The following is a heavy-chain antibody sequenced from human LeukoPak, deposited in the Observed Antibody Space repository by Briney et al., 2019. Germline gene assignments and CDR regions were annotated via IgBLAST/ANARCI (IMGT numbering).Heavy chain of an antibody. Sequence: GGSLRLSCAASGFTFSSYWMHWVRQAPGKGLVWVSRINSDGSSTSYADSVKGRFTISRDNAKNTLYLQINSLRAEDTAVYYCARRRQLVQNFAYYYYGMDVWGKGTTVTVSS. V-gene: IGHV3-74*01. J-gene: IGHJ6*04. CDR2: INSDGSST. CDR1: GFTFSSYW. CDR3: ARRRQLVQNFAYYYYGMDV. D-gene: IGHD6-13*01.